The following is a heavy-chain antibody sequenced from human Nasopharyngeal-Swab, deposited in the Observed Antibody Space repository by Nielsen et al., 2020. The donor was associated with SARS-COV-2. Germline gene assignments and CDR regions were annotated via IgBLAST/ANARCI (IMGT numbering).Heavy chain of an antibody. Sequence: VRQAPGKGLEWVSYISSSGSTIYYADSVKGRFTISRDNAKNSLYLQMNSLRAEDTAVYYCAIDSSGYFDYWGQGTLVTAPQ. V-gene: IGHV3-48*03. CDR2: ISSSGSTI. D-gene: IGHD3-22*01. CDR3: AIDSSGYFDY. J-gene: IGHJ4*02.